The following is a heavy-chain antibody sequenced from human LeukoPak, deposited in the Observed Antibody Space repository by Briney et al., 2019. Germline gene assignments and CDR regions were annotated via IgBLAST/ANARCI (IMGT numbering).Heavy chain of an antibody. Sequence: ASVKVSCKASGYTFTSYAMHWVRQAPGQRLEWMGWISAYNGNTNYAQKLQGRVTMTTDTSASTAYMELSSLRSEDMAVYYCARSYNWNYSPLDYWGQGTLVTVSS. CDR3: ARSYNWNYSPLDY. D-gene: IGHD1-7*01. CDR2: ISAYNGNT. J-gene: IGHJ4*02. CDR1: GYTFTSYA. V-gene: IGHV1-3*03.